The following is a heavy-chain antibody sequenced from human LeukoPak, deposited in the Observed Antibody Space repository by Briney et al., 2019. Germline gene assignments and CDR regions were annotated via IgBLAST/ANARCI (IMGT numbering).Heavy chain of an antibody. Sequence: GRSLRLSCAASGFTFSTYAMYWVRQAPGKGLEWVTVIWYDGSNKYYADSVKGRFTMSRDNSKNTLDLQMNSLRADDTAVYYCARGAYCSGGRCPGAFDIWGQGTMVTVSS. CDR1: GFTFSTYA. D-gene: IGHD2-15*01. CDR2: IWYDGSNK. CDR3: ARGAYCSGGRCPGAFDI. V-gene: IGHV3-33*01. J-gene: IGHJ3*02.